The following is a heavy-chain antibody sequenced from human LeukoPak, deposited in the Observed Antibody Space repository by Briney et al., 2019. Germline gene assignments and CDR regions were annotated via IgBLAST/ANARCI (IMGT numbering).Heavy chain of an antibody. CDR1: GFTFTTYW. Sequence: GGSLRLSCAASGFTFTTYWMTWVRQAPGKGLEWVSAITGSGGRTYYADSVKGRFTISRDNSKNTLYLQMNSLRAEDTAIYYCAKEYTGTFSPFPSYFDNWGQGTLVTVSS. D-gene: IGHD1-26*01. CDR3: AKEYTGTFSPFPSYFDN. V-gene: IGHV3-23*01. J-gene: IGHJ4*02. CDR2: ITGSGGRT.